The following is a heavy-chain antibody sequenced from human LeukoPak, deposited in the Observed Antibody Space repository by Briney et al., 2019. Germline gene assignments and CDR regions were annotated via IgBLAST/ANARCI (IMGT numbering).Heavy chain of an antibody. CDR1: GFTFSTYW. CDR2: IKNDGSEQ. D-gene: IGHD3-22*01. J-gene: IGHJ3*01. V-gene: IGHV3-7*01. CDR3: ARLGVAYYSDGSGYYSHASDV. Sequence: GGSLRLSCAASGFTFSTYWMSWVRQAPGKGLEWVATIKNDGSEQYYVDSVKGRSTISRDNAKNSLYLQMDSLRVEDTALYYCARLGVAYYSDGSGYYSHASDVWGQGTVVTVSS.